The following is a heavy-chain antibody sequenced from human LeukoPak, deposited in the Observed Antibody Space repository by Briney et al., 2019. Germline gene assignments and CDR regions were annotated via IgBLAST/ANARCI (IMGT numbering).Heavy chain of an antibody. J-gene: IGHJ4*02. Sequence: PGGSLRLSSAAFGFTFSNYWMTWVRQAPGKGLEWVASIKQDGSETYYVDSVKGRFTFSRDNAKNSVYLQMSSLRAEDTAVYYCTRDKSAGADTGSSFYYWGQGALVTVSS. CDR1: GFTFSNYW. CDR2: IKQDGSET. CDR3: TRDKSAGADTGSSFYY. V-gene: IGHV3-7*03. D-gene: IGHD3-10*01.